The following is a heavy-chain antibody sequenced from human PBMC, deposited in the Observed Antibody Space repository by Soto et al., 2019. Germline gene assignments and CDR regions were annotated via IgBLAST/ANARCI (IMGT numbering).Heavy chain of an antibody. CDR1: GYTFTSYD. D-gene: IGHD3-3*01. V-gene: IGHV1-8*01. CDR2: MNPNSGNT. CDR3: ARGQFDFWSGYYTWFDP. J-gene: IGHJ5*02. Sequence: ASVKVSCKASGYTFTSYDINWVRQATGQGLEWMGWMNPNSGNTGYAQKFQGRVTMTRNTSISTAYMELSSLRSEDTAVYYCARGQFDFWSGYYTWFDPWGQGTLVTVSS.